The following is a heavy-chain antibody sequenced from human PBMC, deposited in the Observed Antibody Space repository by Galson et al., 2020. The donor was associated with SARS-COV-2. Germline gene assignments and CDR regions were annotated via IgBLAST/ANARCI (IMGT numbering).Heavy chain of an antibody. CDR3: ARDPSGYSYYYYYYGMDV. CDR2: IYTSGST. V-gene: IGHV4-4*07. Sequence: ETSETLSLTCTVSGGSISSYYWSWIRQPAGKGLEWIGRIYTSGSTNYNPSLKSRVTMSVDTSKNQFSLKLSSVTAADTAVYYCARDPSGYSYYYYYYGMDVWGQGTTVTVSS. CDR1: GGSISSYY. J-gene: IGHJ6*02. D-gene: IGHD3-22*01.